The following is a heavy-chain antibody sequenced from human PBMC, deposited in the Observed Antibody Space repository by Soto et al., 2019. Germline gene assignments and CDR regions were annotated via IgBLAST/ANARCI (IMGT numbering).Heavy chain of an antibody. J-gene: IGHJ5*02. CDR2: VYATGTS. V-gene: IGHV4-4*07. D-gene: IGHD4-17*01. Sequence: SETLSLTCIVSGGSLSKFYLRLIRPPAGKGLEWMGRVYATGTSDYNPSLGSRIAMSVDISKKTFSLRLRSVTAADTGVYYCVRDGSKTLRDCFDPWGQGILVTVSA. CDR3: VRDGSKTLRDCFDP. CDR1: GGSLSKFY.